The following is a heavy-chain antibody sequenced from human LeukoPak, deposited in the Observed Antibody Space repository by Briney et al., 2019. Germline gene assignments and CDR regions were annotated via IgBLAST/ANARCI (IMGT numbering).Heavy chain of an antibody. CDR3: ARGGILRYFDWLLSEYNWFDP. Sequence: SETLSLTCTVSGGSISSSSYYWGWIRQPPGKGLEWIGSIYYSGSTYYNPSLKSRVTISVDTSKNQFSLKLSSVTAADTAVYYCARGGILRYFDWLLSEYNWFDPWGQGTLVTVSS. J-gene: IGHJ5*02. V-gene: IGHV4-39*07. CDR2: IYYSGST. D-gene: IGHD3-9*01. CDR1: GGSISSSSYY.